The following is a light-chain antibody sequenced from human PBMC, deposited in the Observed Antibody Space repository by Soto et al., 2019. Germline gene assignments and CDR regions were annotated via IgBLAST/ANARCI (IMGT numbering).Light chain of an antibody. CDR2: GAS. CDR3: KQYGSSIT. CDR1: RSVSSSN. V-gene: IGKV3-20*01. Sequence: LLTQSPGTLSFSPGESATLSCRASRSVSSSNLAWYQQKPRQAPRLLIYGASSRDTGIQDRFSGSGSGTEFTLIIKRLEPEDFAVYYCKQYGSSITFGQGTRLEIK. J-gene: IGKJ5*01.